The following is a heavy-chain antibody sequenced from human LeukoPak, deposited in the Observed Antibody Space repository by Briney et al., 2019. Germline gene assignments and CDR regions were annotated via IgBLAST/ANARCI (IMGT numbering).Heavy chain of an antibody. V-gene: IGHV1-46*01. Sequence: ASVKVSCKASGYTFTSYYMHWVRQAPGQGLEWMGIINPSGGSTSYAQKFQGRVTMTRDMSTRTVYMPLSSLRSEDTAVYSCARLSTVTHDAFDIWGQGTMVTVSS. J-gene: IGHJ3*02. CDR2: INPSGGST. CDR3: ARLSTVTHDAFDI. D-gene: IGHD4-17*01. CDR1: GYTFTSYY.